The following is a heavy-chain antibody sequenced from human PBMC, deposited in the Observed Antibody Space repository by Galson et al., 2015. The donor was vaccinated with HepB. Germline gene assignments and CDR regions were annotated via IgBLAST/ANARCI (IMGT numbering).Heavy chain of an antibody. CDR3: GRDLGYCSGGTCYQGGLIDY. D-gene: IGHD2-15*01. CDR2: ISYEGDAK. CDR1: GFAFRTYA. Sequence: SLRLSCAASGFAFRTYAMNWVRQAPGKGLEWVTVISYEGDAKYYADSVKGRFTISRDDSKNTVYLQLNSARPEDTAVYYCGRDLGYCSGGTCYQGGLIDYWGQGTLVTVSS. J-gene: IGHJ4*02. V-gene: IGHV3-30*04.